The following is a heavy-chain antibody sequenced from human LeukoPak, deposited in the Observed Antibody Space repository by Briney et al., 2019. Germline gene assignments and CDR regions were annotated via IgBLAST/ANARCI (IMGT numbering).Heavy chain of an antibody. V-gene: IGHV1-3*01. Sequence: ASVKVSCKASGYTFTNSAIHWVRQAPGQRLEWMGWINPGNGNTKYSPKFQGRVTITRDTSASTAYMELRSLRSDDTAVYYCAREVTSWYYFDYWGQGTLVTVSS. CDR1: GYTFTNSA. J-gene: IGHJ4*02. D-gene: IGHD2-2*01. CDR3: AREVTSWYYFDY. CDR2: INPGNGNT.